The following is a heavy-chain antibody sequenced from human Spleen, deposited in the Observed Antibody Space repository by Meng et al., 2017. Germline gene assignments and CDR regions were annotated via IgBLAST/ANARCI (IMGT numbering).Heavy chain of an antibody. CDR3: ASWHSGYDQTVDY. Sequence: LSCAASGFTFDDYGMSWVRQAPGKGLEWVSGINWNGGSTGYADSVKGRFTISRDNAKNSLYLQMNSLRAEDTALYYCASWHSGYDQTVDYWGQGTLVTVSS. D-gene: IGHD5-12*01. CDR2: INWNGGST. V-gene: IGHV3-20*04. CDR1: GFTFDDYG. J-gene: IGHJ4*02.